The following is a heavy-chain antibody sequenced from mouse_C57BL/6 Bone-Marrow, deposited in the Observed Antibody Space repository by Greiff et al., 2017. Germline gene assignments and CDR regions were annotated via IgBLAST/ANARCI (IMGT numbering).Heavy chain of an antibody. CDR3: AREDYDYDVYYAMDY. CDR1: GYAFTNYL. J-gene: IGHJ4*01. Sequence: QVQLQQSGAELVRPGTSVKVSCKASGYAFTNYLIEWVKQRPGQGLEWIGVINPGSGGTNYNEKFKGKATLTADKSSSTAYMQRSSLTSEDSAVYFCAREDYDYDVYYAMDYWGQGTSVTVSS. V-gene: IGHV1-54*01. CDR2: INPGSGGT. D-gene: IGHD2-4*01.